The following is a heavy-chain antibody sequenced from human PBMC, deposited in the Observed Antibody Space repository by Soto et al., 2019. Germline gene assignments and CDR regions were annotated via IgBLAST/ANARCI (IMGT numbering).Heavy chain of an antibody. CDR1: GFIFKDHW. D-gene: IGHD3-10*01. Sequence: DVHLVESGGDLIKPGGSLRLSCAASGFIFKDHWMNWVRQAPGKGLEWVGRIKSKTDGETRDYAAPVKDRFTISRDDSKNTLYLQMNSLKTEDTAVYYCATDDNYYGSGSYYSPPFDFWGQGTLVIVSS. J-gene: IGHJ4*02. CDR3: ATDDNYYGSGSYYSPPFDF. V-gene: IGHV3-15*07. CDR2: IKSKTDGETR.